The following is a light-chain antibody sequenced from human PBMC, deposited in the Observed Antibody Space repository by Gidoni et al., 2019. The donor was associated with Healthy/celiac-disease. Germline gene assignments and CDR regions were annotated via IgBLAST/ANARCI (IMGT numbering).Light chain of an antibody. J-gene: IGLJ2*01. CDR3: SSYTSSSTLV. CDR1: SSDVGGYTY. CDR2: DVS. V-gene: IGLV2-14*03. Sequence: QSALTQPASVSGSPGPSITIPSTGTSSDVGGYTYVSWYQQHPGKAPKLMIYDVSNRPSGVSNRFSGSKSGNTASLTISGLQAEDEADYYCSSYTSSSTLVFGGGTKLTVL.